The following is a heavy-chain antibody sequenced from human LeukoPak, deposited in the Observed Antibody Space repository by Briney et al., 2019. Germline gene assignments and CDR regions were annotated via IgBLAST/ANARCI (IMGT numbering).Heavy chain of an antibody. CDR1: GSSMSSDYY. D-gene: IGHD5-24*01. CDR2: ISDSGSA. CDR3: ARQARWLNY. V-gene: IGHV4-38-2*02. Sequence: SETLSLTCTVSGSSMSSDYYWGWIRQPPGKGLEWIGSISDSGSAYYNPSLKSRVTISVDTSKNQFSLKLSSVTAADTAVYYCARQARWLNYWGQGTLVTVSS. J-gene: IGHJ4*02.